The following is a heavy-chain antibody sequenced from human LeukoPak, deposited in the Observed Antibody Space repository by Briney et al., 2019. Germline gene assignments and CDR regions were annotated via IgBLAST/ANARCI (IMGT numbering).Heavy chain of an antibody. J-gene: IGHJ1*01. CDR3: ARAPSEIGGYYPEYFRH. Sequence: PGGSLRLSCAASGFTFSTYWMHWVRQAPGKGLVWVSRIKSEWGTNYADSVKGRFTISRDNAKKTVSLQMNSLRPEDTGVYYCARAPSEIGGYYPEYFRHWGQGTLVTVSS. CDR1: GFTFSTYW. CDR2: IKSEWGT. D-gene: IGHD3-22*01. V-gene: IGHV3-74*01.